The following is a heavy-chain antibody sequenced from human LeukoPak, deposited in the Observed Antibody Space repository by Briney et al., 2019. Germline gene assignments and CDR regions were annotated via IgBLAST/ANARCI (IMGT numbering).Heavy chain of an antibody. CDR3: AAVVAVGRYYFDY. J-gene: IGHJ4*02. V-gene: IGHV3-23*01. CDR1: GFTFSSYG. Sequence: PGGSLRLSCAASGFTFSSYGMSWVRQAPGKGLEWVSAISGSGGSTYYADSVKGWFTISRDNSKNTLYLQMNSLRAEDTAVYYCAAVVAVGRYYFDYWGQGTLVTVSS. D-gene: IGHD2-15*01. CDR2: ISGSGGST.